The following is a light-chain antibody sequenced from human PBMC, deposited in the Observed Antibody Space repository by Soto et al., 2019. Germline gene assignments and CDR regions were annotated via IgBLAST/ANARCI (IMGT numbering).Light chain of an antibody. CDR2: DAS. CDR1: QSVSSSY. CDR3: QQYGSSLLT. Sequence: EIVLTQSPGTLSLSPGERATLSCRASQSVSSSYLAWYQQKPGQAPRLLIYDASSRATGIPDRFSGSGSGTDFTLTISRLAPEDFAVYYCQQYGSSLLTFGGGTKVEIK. J-gene: IGKJ4*01. V-gene: IGKV3-20*01.